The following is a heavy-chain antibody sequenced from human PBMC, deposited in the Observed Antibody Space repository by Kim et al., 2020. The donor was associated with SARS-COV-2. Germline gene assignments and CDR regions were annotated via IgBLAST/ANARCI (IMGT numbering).Heavy chain of an antibody. J-gene: IGHJ4*02. Sequence: GGSLRLSCAASGFTFSSYAMHWVRQAPGKGLEYVSAISSNGGSTYYANSVKGRFTISRDNSKNTLYLQMGSLRAEDMAVYYCARDHGGYCSGGSCYDGPDYWGQGTLVTVSS. V-gene: IGHV3-64*01. D-gene: IGHD2-15*01. CDR2: ISSNGGST. CDR1: GFTFSSYA. CDR3: ARDHGGYCSGGSCYDGPDY.